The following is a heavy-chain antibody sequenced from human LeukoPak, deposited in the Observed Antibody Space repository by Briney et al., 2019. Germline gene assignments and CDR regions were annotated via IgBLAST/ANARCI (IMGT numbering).Heavy chain of an antibody. J-gene: IGHJ5*02. Sequence: SETLSLTCAVYGGSFSGYYWSWIRQPRGKGLEWIGVINHSGSTNYNPSLKSRVTISVDTSKNQFSLKLSSVTAADTAVYYCARTHTRITMVRGNRNWFDPWGQGTLVTVSS. CDR1: GGSFSGYY. CDR2: INHSGST. CDR3: ARTHTRITMVRGNRNWFDP. V-gene: IGHV4-34*01. D-gene: IGHD3-10*01.